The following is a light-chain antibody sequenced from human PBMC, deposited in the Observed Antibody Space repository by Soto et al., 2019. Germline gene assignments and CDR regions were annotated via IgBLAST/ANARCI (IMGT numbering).Light chain of an antibody. V-gene: IGLV2-14*01. CDR1: SSDIGGYNY. CDR2: EVT. Sequence: QYALTQPASVSGSPGQSITVSCTGTSSDIGGYNYVSWYQQHPGKAPKLMVYEVTNGPSGVSDRFSGSKSGNTASLTISGLQADDEVYYYCSSYTSRSTLDVFVTGTKLTVL. J-gene: IGLJ1*01. CDR3: SSYTSRSTLDV.